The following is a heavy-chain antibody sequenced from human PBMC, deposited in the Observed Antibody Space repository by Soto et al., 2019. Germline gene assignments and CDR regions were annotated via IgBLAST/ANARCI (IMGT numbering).Heavy chain of an antibody. Sequence: PSETLSLTCTVSGGSIRNFYWSWIRHPPGKGLEWIGYVYYTGSTSYNPSLKRRVTFSADSSRGQFSLRLNSVTAADTAVYYCARTVLGPDFLADCFVDHYYFMAVSGQGTTVPVSS. D-gene: IGHD3-9*01. CDR1: GGSIRNFY. CDR2: VYYTGST. CDR3: ARTVLGPDFLADCFVDHYYFMAV. J-gene: IGHJ6*03. V-gene: IGHV4-59*08.